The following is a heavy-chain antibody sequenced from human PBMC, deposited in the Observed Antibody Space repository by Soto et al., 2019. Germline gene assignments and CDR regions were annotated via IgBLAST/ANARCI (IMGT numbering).Heavy chain of an antibody. J-gene: IGHJ5*02. Sequence: GASVKVSCKASGGTFSSYAISWVRQAPGQGLEWMGGIIPIFGTANYAQKFQGRVTITADESTSTAYMELSSLRSEDMAVYYCARDIPLWISTRCYGNWFDPWGQGTLVTAPQ. D-gene: IGHD2-2*01. CDR2: IIPIFGTA. CDR3: ARDIPLWISTRCYGNWFDP. V-gene: IGHV1-69*13. CDR1: GGTFSSYA.